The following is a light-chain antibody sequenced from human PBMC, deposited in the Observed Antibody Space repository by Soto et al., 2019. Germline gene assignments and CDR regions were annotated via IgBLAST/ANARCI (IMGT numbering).Light chain of an antibody. J-gene: IGLJ1*01. CDR2: EVT. Sequence: QSALTQPASVSGSPGQSITISCTGSGSDIGGYNYVSWYQHHPGKAPKLIIYEVTNRPSGVSNRFSGSKSGSTASLTISGLQAEDEADYYCSSYTVSSKTVFGTGTKLTVL. V-gene: IGLV2-14*01. CDR3: SSYTVSSKTV. CDR1: GSDIGGYNY.